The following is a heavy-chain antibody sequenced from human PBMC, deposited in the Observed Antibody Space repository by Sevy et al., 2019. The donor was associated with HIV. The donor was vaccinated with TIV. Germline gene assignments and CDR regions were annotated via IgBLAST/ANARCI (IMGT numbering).Heavy chain of an antibody. D-gene: IGHD3-3*01. CDR2: IYYSGST. V-gene: IGHV4-59*12. Sequence: SETLSLTCTVSGGSISSYYWSWIRQPPGKGLEWIGYIYYSGSTNYNPSLKSRVTISVDTSKNQFSLKLRSVTAADTAVYYCARRSYYDFWSGYYSFDPWDQGTLVTVSS. CDR1: GGSISSYY. CDR3: ARRSYYDFWSGYYSFDP. J-gene: IGHJ5*02.